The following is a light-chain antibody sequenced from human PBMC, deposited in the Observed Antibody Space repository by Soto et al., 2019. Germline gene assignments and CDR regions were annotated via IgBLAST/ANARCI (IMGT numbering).Light chain of an antibody. Sequence: AIRMTQSPSSFSASTGDRVTITCRASQGISSYLAWYQQKPGKAPKLLIYAASTLQSGVPSRFSGSGSGTDFTLTTSCLQSEDFATYYCPQYYSYPPTFGQGTKLEIK. CDR3: PQYYSYPPT. CDR2: AAS. J-gene: IGKJ2*01. CDR1: QGISSY. V-gene: IGKV1-8*01.